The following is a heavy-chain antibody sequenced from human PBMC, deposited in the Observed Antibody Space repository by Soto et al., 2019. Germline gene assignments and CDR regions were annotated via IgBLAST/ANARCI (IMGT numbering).Heavy chain of an antibody. D-gene: IGHD1-26*01. J-gene: IGHJ4*02. Sequence: ASVKVSCKASGGTFSSYAISWVRQAPGQGLEWMGGIIPIFGTANYAQKFQGRVTITADESTSTAYMELSSLRSEDTAVYYCAADLESGSYSLSYWGQGTLVTVSS. CDR2: IIPIFGTA. CDR1: GGTFSSYA. V-gene: IGHV1-69*13. CDR3: AADLESGSYSLSY.